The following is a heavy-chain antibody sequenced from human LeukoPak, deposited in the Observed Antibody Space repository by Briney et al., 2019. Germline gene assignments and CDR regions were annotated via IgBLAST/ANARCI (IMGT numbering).Heavy chain of an antibody. J-gene: IGHJ5*02. CDR3: ARGGDYSQGWFDP. V-gene: IGHV4-59*08. CDR1: GGSISSYY. D-gene: IGHD3-16*01. CDR2: IYYTGST. Sequence: PSETLSLTCTVSGGSISSYYWSWIRQPPGKGLEWIASIYYTGSTNYNPSLKSRVTISVDTSKNQFSLKLGSVTAADTAVYYCARGGDYSQGWFDPWGQGTLVTVSS.